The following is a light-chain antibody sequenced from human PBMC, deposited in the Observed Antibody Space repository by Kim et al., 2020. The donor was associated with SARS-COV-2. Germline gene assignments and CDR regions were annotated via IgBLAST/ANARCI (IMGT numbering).Light chain of an antibody. V-gene: IGKV3-11*01. J-gene: IGKJ4*01. Sequence: WSPGETATLSCMSSQSVSSYLAWYQQKPGQAPRLLIYDASNRATGIPARFSGSGSGTDFTLTISSLEPEDFAVYYCQQRSNWPLTFGGGTKVDIK. CDR3: QQRSNWPLT. CDR2: DAS. CDR1: QSVSSY.